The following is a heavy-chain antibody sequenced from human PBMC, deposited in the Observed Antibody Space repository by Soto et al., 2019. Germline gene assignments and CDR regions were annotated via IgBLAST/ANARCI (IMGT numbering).Heavy chain of an antibody. D-gene: IGHD6-19*01. CDR3: AKDTSSGWQYYFDY. J-gene: IGHJ4*02. V-gene: IGHV3-9*01. CDR2: ISWNSGSI. Sequence: EVQLVESGGGLVQPGRSLRLSCAASGFTFDDYAMHWVRQAPGKGLEWVSGISWNSGSIGYADSVKGRFTISRDNAKNSLYLQMNSLRAEYTALYYCAKDTSSGWQYYFDYWGQGTLVTVSS. CDR1: GFTFDDYA.